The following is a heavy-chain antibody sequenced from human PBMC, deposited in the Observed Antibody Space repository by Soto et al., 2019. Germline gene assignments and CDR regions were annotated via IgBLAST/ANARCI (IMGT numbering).Heavy chain of an antibody. CDR2: IYYSGST. CDR3: ARDYRIFRTSFFDY. Sequence: PSETLSLTCTVSGGSISSGGYYWSWIRQHPGKGLEWIGYIYYSGSTYYNPSLKSRVTISVDTSKNQFSLKLSSVTAADTAVYYCARDYRIFRTSFFDYWGQGTLVTVSS. CDR1: GGSISSGGYY. J-gene: IGHJ4*02. V-gene: IGHV4-31*03. D-gene: IGHD3-3*01.